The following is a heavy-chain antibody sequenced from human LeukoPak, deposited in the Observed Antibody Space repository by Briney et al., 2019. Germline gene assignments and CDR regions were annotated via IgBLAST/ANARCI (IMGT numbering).Heavy chain of an antibody. CDR3: ARAVVPAAIEEAFDI. Sequence: GGSLRLSCAASGFTFSSYTMNWVRQAPGKGLEWVSSISNSGSFIYYADSLKGRFTISRDNAKNSLYLQMNSLRADDTAVYYCARAVVPAAIEEAFDIWGQGTMVTVSS. D-gene: IGHD2-2*02. CDR2: ISNSGSFI. CDR1: GFTFSSYT. J-gene: IGHJ3*02. V-gene: IGHV3-21*01.